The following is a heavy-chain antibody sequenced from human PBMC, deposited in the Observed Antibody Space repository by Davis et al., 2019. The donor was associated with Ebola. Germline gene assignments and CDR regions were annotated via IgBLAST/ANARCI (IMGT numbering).Heavy chain of an antibody. V-gene: IGHV3-7*01. D-gene: IGHD6-13*01. CDR2: IKEDGSDK. J-gene: IGHJ4*02. CDR3: ARDTTVAGGGQNY. CDR1: GFTFSMYW. Sequence: GGSLRLSCAASGFTFSMYWMSWVRQAPGKGPEWVANIKEDGSDKYYVDSVKGRFTISRDNAKNSLFLQMNNLRVEDTAVYYCARDTTVAGGGQNYWGQGTLVTVSS.